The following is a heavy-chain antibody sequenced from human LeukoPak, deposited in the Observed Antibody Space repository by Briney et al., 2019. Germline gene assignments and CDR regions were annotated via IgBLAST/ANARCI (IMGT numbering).Heavy chain of an antibody. CDR3: ARGRRYYYGSGFYY. Sequence: SETLSLTCAVSGGPFSGYYWTWVRQSPGKGLEWIGEIDHSETINYNPSLKSRVTMSVDTSKSQFSLNLTSVTAADTAVYYCARGRRYYYGSGFYYWGQGTLVTVSS. J-gene: IGHJ4*02. CDR1: GGPFSGYY. V-gene: IGHV4-34*01. CDR2: IDHSETI. D-gene: IGHD3-10*01.